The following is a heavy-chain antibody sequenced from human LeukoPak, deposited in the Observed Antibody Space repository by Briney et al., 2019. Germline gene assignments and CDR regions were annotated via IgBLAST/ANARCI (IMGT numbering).Heavy chain of an antibody. Sequence: GGSLRLSCAASGLTFSSYAMTWVRQAPGKGLEWVSTISSSGGTTHYADSVKGRFTISRDNSKNTLYLQMNSLRAEDSAVYYCANAPVYSSSWYGFYYWGQGTQVTVSS. V-gene: IGHV3-23*01. D-gene: IGHD6-13*01. J-gene: IGHJ4*02. CDR2: ISSSGGTT. CDR1: GLTFSSYA. CDR3: ANAPVYSSSWYGFYY.